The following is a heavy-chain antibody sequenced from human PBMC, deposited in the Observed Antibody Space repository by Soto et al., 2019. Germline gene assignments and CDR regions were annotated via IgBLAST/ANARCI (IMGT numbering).Heavy chain of an antibody. CDR1: GWSINTYY. J-gene: IGHJ4*02. V-gene: IGHV4-59*08. CDR2: IYYRANP. CDR3: VRHYGDGYDYVDY. D-gene: IGHD5-12*01. Sequence: PSETLSLTCTVSGWSINTYYWSWIRQPPGKGLEWIGYIYYRANPNYNPSLKSRVTISQDTSKNQFSLKLSSVTAADTAVYYCVRHYGDGYDYVDYWGQGTLVTVSS.